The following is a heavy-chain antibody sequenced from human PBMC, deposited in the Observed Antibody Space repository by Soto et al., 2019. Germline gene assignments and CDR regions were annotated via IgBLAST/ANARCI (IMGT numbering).Heavy chain of an antibody. CDR1: GFTVTRKY. CDR2: MQSGGST. D-gene: IGHD2-15*01. CDR3: ARDDVHCSGARCYWVPMDV. V-gene: IGHV3-66*01. Sequence: EVQLVESGGGLVQPGGSLTLSCAGSGFTVTRKYMSWVRQAPGKGLEWVSLMQSGGSTLYADYVKGRFGISRDNSKNNVYLKMNSLRAEDTAVYYFARDDVHCSGARCYWVPMDVWGKGTTVTVSS. J-gene: IGHJ6*03.